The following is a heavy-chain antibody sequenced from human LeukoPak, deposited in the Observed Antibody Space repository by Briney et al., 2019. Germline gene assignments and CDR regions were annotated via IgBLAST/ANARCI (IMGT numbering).Heavy chain of an antibody. CDR1: GGTFSSYA. J-gene: IGHJ5*02. V-gene: IGHV1-69*01. CDR3: ARAVTYYYGSGRKNWFDP. Sequence: GASVKVSCKASGGTFSSYAISWVRQAPGQGLEWMGGIIPIFGTANYAQKFQGRVTITADESTSTAYMELSSLRSEDTAVYYCARAVTYYYGSGRKNWFDPWGQGTLVTVSS. D-gene: IGHD3-10*01. CDR2: IIPIFGTA.